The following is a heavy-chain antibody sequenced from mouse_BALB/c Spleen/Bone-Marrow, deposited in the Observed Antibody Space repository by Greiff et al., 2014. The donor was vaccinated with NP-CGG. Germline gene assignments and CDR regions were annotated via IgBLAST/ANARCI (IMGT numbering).Heavy chain of an antibody. J-gene: IGHJ4*01. CDR3: ARWDTTAMDY. Sequence: QVQLQQSGAELMKPGASVKISCKATGYTFSSYWIEWVKQRPGHGLEWIGEILPGRGSTNYNEKFKGKATFTSDTSSNTAYMQLSSLTSEDPAVYYCARWDTTAMDYWGQGTSVTVSS. V-gene: IGHV1-9*01. D-gene: IGHD1-1*01. CDR2: ILPGRGST. CDR1: GYTFSSYW.